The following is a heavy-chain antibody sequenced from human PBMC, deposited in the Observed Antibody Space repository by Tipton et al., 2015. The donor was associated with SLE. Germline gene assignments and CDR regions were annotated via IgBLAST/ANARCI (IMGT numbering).Heavy chain of an antibody. CDR3: ARAGGYSSSDAFDI. CDR2: IYYSGST. Sequence: TLSLTCTVSGGSISSSSYYWGWIRQPPGKGLEWIGSIYYSGSTYYNPSLKSRVTISVDTSKNQFSLKLSSVIAADTAVYYCARAGGYSSSDAFDIWGQGTMVTVSS. D-gene: IGHD6-13*01. J-gene: IGHJ3*02. V-gene: IGHV4-39*07. CDR1: GGSISSSSYY.